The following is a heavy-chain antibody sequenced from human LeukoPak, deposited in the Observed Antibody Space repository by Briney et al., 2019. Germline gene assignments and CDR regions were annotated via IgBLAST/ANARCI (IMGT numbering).Heavy chain of an antibody. D-gene: IGHD3-10*01. CDR3: AKYGSGSYYIPDDAFDI. Sequence: GGSLRLSCAASGFTFDDYAMHWVRQAPGKGLEWVSGISWNSGSIGYADSVKGRFTIPRDNAKNSLYLQMNSLRAEDTALYYCAKYGSGSYYIPDDAFDIWGQGTMVTVSS. CDR2: ISWNSGSI. V-gene: IGHV3-9*01. CDR1: GFTFDDYA. J-gene: IGHJ3*02.